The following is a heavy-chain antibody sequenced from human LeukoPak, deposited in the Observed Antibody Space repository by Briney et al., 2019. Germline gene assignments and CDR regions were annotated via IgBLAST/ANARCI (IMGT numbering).Heavy chain of an antibody. Sequence: PSETLSLTCTVSGGSISISDYYWGWIRQPPGKGLEWIGSIYYSGSTYYNPSLKSRVTISVDTSKNQFSLKLSSVTAADTAVYYCARRNDSSGYYSFDYWAREPWSPSPQ. CDR1: GGSISISDYY. D-gene: IGHD3-22*01. V-gene: IGHV4-39*01. CDR2: IYYSGST. CDR3: ARRNDSSGYYSFDY. J-gene: IGHJ4*02.